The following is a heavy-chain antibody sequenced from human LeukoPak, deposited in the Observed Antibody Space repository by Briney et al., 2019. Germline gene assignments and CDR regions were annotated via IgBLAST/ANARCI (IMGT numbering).Heavy chain of an antibody. Sequence: GGSLRLSCAASGFTFTTYWMTWVRQAPGKGLEWVANINQDGSEKYFVDSVKGRFTISRDNAKNSLYLQMNSLRADDTAMYYCARGSYSSSWKTFDYWGQGTLVTVSS. CDR3: ARGSYSSSWKTFDY. CDR2: INQDGSEK. J-gene: IGHJ4*02. V-gene: IGHV3-7*01. D-gene: IGHD6-13*01. CDR1: GFTFTTYW.